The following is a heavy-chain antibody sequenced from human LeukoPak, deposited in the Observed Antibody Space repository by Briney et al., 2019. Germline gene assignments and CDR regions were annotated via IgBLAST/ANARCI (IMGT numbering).Heavy chain of an antibody. J-gene: IGHJ5*02. CDR1: GGSISSYY. D-gene: IGHD3-3*01. CDR3: ARVPYDFWSGYLNNWFDP. Sequence: PSETLSLTCTVSGGSISSYYWSWIRQPPGKGLEWIGYIYYSGSTNYNPSLKSRVTISVDTSKNQFSLKLSSVTAADTAVYYCARVPYDFWSGYLNNWFDPWGQGTLVTVSS. CDR2: IYYSGST. V-gene: IGHV4-59*01.